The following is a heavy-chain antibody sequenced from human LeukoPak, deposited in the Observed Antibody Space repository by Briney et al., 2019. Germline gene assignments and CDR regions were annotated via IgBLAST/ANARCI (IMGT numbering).Heavy chain of an antibody. Sequence: GGSLRLSCAASGFTFRTYSMNWVRQAPGKGLEWVSSISSTSTYIYYADSMKSRFIISRDNARNSLYLEMNSLRAEDTAVYYCARIIGISGTYPTDYWGQGTLVTVSS. D-gene: IGHD1-26*01. V-gene: IGHV3-21*06. CDR3: ARIIGISGTYPTDY. CDR2: ISSTSTYI. CDR1: GFTFRTYS. J-gene: IGHJ4*02.